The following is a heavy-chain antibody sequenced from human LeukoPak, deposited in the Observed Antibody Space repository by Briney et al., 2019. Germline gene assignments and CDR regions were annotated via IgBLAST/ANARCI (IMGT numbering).Heavy chain of an antibody. J-gene: IGHJ4*02. Sequence: GGSLRLSCAASGFTFSSYWMNWARQAPGKGLEWVSGISWNSGSIGYADSVKGRFTISRDNAKNSLYLQMNSLRAEDTALYYCAKDIHHDYGGNPLDYWGQGTLVTVSS. CDR2: ISWNSGSI. D-gene: IGHD4-23*01. CDR3: AKDIHHDYGGNPLDY. CDR1: GFTFSSYW. V-gene: IGHV3-9*01.